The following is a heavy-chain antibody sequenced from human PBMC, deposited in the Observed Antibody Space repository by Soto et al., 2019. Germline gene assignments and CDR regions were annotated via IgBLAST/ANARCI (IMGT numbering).Heavy chain of an antibody. CDR2: ISFDGSDK. CDR3: ARDRLLWFGEGYYYYYGMDV. CDR1: GFTFSTYG. J-gene: IGHJ6*02. D-gene: IGHD3-10*01. Sequence: GGSLRLSCVGSGFTFSTYGINWSGQAQGKGREWVAVISFDGSDKEYGESVKGRFTVPRDNSKNTLYLQMDSLRAEDTAVYYCARDRLLWFGEGYYYYYGMDVWGQGTTVTVSS. V-gene: IGHV3-33*01.